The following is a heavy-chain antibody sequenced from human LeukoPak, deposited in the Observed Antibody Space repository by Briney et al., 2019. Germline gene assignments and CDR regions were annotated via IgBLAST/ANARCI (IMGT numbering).Heavy chain of an antibody. CDR3: ARDSRYSGLDY. D-gene: IGHD6-13*01. Sequence: SETLSLTCTVSGGSISSYYWSWIRQPPGKGLEWIGYIYYSGSTNYNPSLKSRVTISVDTSKNQFSLKLSSATAADTAVYYCARDSRYSGLDYWGQGTLVTVSS. CDR2: IYYSGST. CDR1: GGSISSYY. V-gene: IGHV4-59*12. J-gene: IGHJ4*02.